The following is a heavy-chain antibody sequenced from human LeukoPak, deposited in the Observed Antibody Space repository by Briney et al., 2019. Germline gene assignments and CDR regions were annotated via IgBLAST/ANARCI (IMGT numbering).Heavy chain of an antibody. V-gene: IGHV4-39*07. Sequence: SETLSLTCTVSDGSISSSSYYWGWIRQPPGKGLEWIGSTYYSGSTYSNPSFKSRVTISVDTSKTQFSLKLSSVTAADTAVYYCARDYYDSSGYRDYFDYWGQGTLVTVSS. CDR3: ARDYYDSSGYRDYFDY. D-gene: IGHD3-22*01. J-gene: IGHJ4*02. CDR1: DGSISSSSYY. CDR2: TYYSGST.